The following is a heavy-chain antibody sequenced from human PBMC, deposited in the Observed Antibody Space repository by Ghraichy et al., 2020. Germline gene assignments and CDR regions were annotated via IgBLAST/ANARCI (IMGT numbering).Heavy chain of an antibody. D-gene: IGHD1-26*01. V-gene: IGHV3-21*01. CDR1: GFTFSSYS. J-gene: IGHJ4*02. Sequence: GESLNISCAASGFTFSSYSMNWVRQAPGKGLEWVSSISSSSSYIYYADSVKGRFTISRDNAKNSLYLQMNSLRAEDTAVYYCARVSVGASHFDYWGQGTLVTVSS. CDR2: ISSSSSYI. CDR3: ARVSVGASHFDY.